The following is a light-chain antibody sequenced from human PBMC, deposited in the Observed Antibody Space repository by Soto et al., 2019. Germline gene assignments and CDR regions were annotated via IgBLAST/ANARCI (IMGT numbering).Light chain of an antibody. CDR1: SSDVGDNNF. Sequence: QSALTQPASVSGSPGQSITISCTGSSSDVGDNNFVSWYQQHPGKAPKLIIYEVTNRPSGVPDRFSGSKSANTASLTISGLQAEDEADYYCSLYTSSSTVTFGGGTKLTVL. V-gene: IGLV2-14*01. J-gene: IGLJ2*01. CDR2: EVT. CDR3: SLYTSSSTVT.